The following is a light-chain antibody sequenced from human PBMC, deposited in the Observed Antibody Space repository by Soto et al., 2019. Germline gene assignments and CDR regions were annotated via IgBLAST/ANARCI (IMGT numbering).Light chain of an antibody. CDR3: QQSYSTPLT. J-gene: IGKJ4*01. Sequence: VMTQSPDSMAVSLRKRATIKCKSRQSSFYSSNNKSYLASYQQRPGQSPNLLIYWASTRESGVPDRFSGSGSGADFTLTISCLQPEDFATYYCQQSYSTPLTFGGGTKVDI. V-gene: IGKV4-1*01. CDR1: QSSFYSSNNKSY. CDR2: WAS.